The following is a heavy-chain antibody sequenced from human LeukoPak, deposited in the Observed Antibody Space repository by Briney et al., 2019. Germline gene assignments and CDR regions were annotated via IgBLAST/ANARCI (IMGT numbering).Heavy chain of an antibody. CDR1: VGTFSSYS. CDR3: ARDRLRLGYERTNWFDP. CDR2: SIPIFGTA. D-gene: IGHD2-15*01. Sequence: GASVNVSCKASVGTFSSYSISWVRQAPRQGLEWMGGSIPIFGTANYAQKLQGRVTMTTDTSTSTAYMELRSLISDDTAVYYCARDRLRLGYERTNWFDPWGQGTLVTVSS. V-gene: IGHV1-69*05. J-gene: IGHJ5*02.